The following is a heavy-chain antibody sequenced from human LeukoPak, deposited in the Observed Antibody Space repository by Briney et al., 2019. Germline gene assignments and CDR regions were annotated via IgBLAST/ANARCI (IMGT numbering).Heavy chain of an antibody. CDR2: ISYDGSNK. CDR3: ARALSPAIVAVTDLGY. J-gene: IGHJ4*02. D-gene: IGHD3-22*01. V-gene: IGHV3-30*04. CDR1: GFTFSSYA. Sequence: GGSLRLSCAASGFTFSSYAMHWVRQAPGKGLEWVAVISYDGSNKYYADSVKGRFTISRDNSKNTLYLQMNSLRAEDTAVYYCARALSPAIVAVTDLGYWGQGTLVTVSS.